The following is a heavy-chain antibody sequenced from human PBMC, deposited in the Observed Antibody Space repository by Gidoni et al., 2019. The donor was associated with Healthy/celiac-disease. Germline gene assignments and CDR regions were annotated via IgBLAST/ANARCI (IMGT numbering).Heavy chain of an antibody. J-gene: IGHJ4*02. Sequence: GFTFSSYAMHWVRQAPGKGLEWVAVISYDGSNKYYADSVKGRFTISRDNSKNTLYLQMNSLRAEDTAVYYCARAPLSDEAVADGRPTIYFDYWGQGTLVTVSS. D-gene: IGHD6-19*01. CDR3: ARAPLSDEAVADGRPTIYFDY. CDR2: ISYDGSNK. V-gene: IGHV3-30-3*01. CDR1: GFTFSSYA.